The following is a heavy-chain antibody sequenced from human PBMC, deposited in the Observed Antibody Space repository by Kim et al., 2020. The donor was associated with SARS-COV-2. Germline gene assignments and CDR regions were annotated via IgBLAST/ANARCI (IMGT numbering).Heavy chain of an antibody. CDR1: GFTFSSYG. CDR3: AKSYSGGSSWYYFDY. D-gene: IGHD6-13*01. V-gene: IGHV3-30*18. J-gene: IGHJ4*02. CDR2: ISYDGSNK. Sequence: GGSLRLSCAASGFTFSSYGMHWVRQAPGKGLEWVAVISYDGSNKYYADSVKGRFTISRDNSKNTLYLQMNSLRAEDTAVYYCAKSYSGGSSWYYFDYWGQGTLVTVSS.